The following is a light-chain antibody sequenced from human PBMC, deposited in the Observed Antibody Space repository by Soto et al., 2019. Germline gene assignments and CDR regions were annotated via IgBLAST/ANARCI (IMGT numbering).Light chain of an antibody. Sequence: EIVLTQSPCTLSLSPGERATLSCRASQSVSSNYLAWYQQKPGQPPRLLIYDASTRAAGIPDRFSGSGSGTDFTLTISRLEPEDFAVYYCQQYGGSPAYTFGQGTKLEI. CDR2: DAS. V-gene: IGKV3-20*01. J-gene: IGKJ2*01. CDR3: QQYGGSPAYT. CDR1: QSVSSNY.